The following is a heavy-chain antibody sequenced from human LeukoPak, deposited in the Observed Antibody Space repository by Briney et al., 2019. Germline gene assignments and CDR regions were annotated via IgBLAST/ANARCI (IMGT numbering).Heavy chain of an antibody. CDR2: ISSSSSYI. CDR3: ARVSGYAFDI. Sequence: GGSLRLSCAASGFTFSSYSMNWVRQAPGKGLEWVSSISSSSSYIHYADSVKGRFTISRDNAKNSLYLQMNSLRAEDTAVYYCARVSGYAFDIWGQGTMVTVSS. CDR1: GFTFSSYS. J-gene: IGHJ3*02. V-gene: IGHV3-21*01.